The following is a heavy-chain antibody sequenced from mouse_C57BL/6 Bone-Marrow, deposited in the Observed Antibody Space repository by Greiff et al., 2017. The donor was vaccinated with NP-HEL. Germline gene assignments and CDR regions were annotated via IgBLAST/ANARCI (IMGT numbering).Heavy chain of an antibody. J-gene: IGHJ1*03. V-gene: IGHV5-17*01. CDR2: ISSGSSTI. D-gene: IGHD2-5*01. CDR1: GFTFSDSG. CDR3: ARKDDSKGSWYFDV. Sequence: EVKLVESGGGLVKPGGSLKLSCAASGFTFSDSGMHWVRQAPETGLEWVAYISSGSSTIYSADTVKGRFTISRDNAKNTLFLQMTSLRSDDTAMYYCARKDDSKGSWYFDVWGTGTTVTVSS.